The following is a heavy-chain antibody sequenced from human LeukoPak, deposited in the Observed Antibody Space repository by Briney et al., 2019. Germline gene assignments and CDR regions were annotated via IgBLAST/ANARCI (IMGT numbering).Heavy chain of an antibody. J-gene: IGHJ4*02. Sequence: GGSLRLSCAASGFTVSSNYMSWVRQAPGKGLEWVSVIYSGGGTYYADSVKGRFTISRDNSKNTLYLQMNSLRAEDTAVYYCARADYDYVWGSYGFDYWGQGTLVTVSS. CDR2: IYSGGGT. D-gene: IGHD3-16*01. CDR1: GFTVSSNY. CDR3: ARADYDYVWGSYGFDY. V-gene: IGHV3-53*01.